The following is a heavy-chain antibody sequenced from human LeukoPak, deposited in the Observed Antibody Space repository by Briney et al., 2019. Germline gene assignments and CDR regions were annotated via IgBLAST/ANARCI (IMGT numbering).Heavy chain of an antibody. J-gene: IGHJ5*02. D-gene: IGHD5-18*01. CDR3: ARGGNSYGAVNWFDP. CDR1: GGTFSSYA. CDR2: IIPIFSTA. V-gene: IGHV1-69*13. Sequence: GASVKVSCKASGGTFSSYAISWVRQAPGQALEWMGGIIPIFSTAKYAQKFQGRVTITADESTSTAYMELSSLRSVDTSVYYCARGGNSYGAVNWFDPWGQGTLVTVSS.